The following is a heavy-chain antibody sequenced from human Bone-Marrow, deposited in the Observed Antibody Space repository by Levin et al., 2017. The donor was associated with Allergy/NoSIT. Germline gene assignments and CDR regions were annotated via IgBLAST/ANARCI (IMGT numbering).Heavy chain of an antibody. CDR2: ISYDGTNE. J-gene: IGHJ4*02. CDR1: GFTFSSYA. CDR3: ARSRAYCSGGSCYPKPVDF. Sequence: GGSLRLSCAASGFTFSSYAMDWVRQAPGKGLEWVALISYDGTNEHYADSVKGRFTVSRNNSKNTLYLKMNSLRAEDTAVYYCARSRAYCSGGSCYPKPVDFWGQGALVTVSS. D-gene: IGHD2-15*01. V-gene: IGHV3-30-3*01.